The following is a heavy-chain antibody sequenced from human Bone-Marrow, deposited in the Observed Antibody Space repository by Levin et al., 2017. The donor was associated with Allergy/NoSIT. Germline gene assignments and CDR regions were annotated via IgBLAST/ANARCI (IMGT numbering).Heavy chain of an antibody. D-gene: IGHD5-12*01. V-gene: IGHV3-15*01. CDR3: TTGPHSIVATICFDY. J-gene: IGHJ4*02. CDR2: IKSKTDGGTT. Sequence: GGSLRLSCAASGFTFSNAWMSWVRQAPGKGLEWVGRIKSKTDGGTTDYAAPVKGRFTISRDDSKNTLYLQMNSLKTEDTAVYYCTTGPHSIVATICFDYWGQGTLVTVSS. CDR1: GFTFSNAW.